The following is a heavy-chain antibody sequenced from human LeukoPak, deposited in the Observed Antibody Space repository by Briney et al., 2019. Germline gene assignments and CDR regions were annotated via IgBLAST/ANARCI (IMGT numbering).Heavy chain of an antibody. V-gene: IGHV4-34*01. CDR2: INHSGST. Sequence: PSETLSLTCAVYGGSFSGYYWSWIRQPPGKGLEWIGEINHSGSTNYNPSLKSRVTIPVDTSKNQFSLKLSSATAADTAVYYCARGKRGYSSSWYDYWGQGTLVTVSS. CDR3: ARGKRGYSSSWYDY. D-gene: IGHD6-13*01. J-gene: IGHJ4*02. CDR1: GGSFSGYY.